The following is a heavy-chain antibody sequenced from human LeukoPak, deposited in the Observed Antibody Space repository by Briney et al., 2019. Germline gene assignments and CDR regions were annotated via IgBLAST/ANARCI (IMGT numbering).Heavy chain of an antibody. CDR2: ISSSSSYI. V-gene: IGHV3-21*04. J-gene: IGHJ4*02. CDR3: AKWADSGYSSSWYSERCYFDY. D-gene: IGHD6-13*01. CDR1: GFTFSSYS. Sequence: PGGSLRLSCAASGFTFSSYSMNWVRRAPGKGLEWVSSISSSSSYIYYADSVKGRFTISRDNSKNTLYLQMNSLRAEDTAVYYCAKWADSGYSSSWYSERCYFDYWGQGTLVTVSS.